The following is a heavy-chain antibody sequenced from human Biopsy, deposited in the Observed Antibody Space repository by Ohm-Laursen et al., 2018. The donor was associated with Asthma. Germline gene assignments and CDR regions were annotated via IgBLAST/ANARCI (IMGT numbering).Heavy chain of an antibody. Sequence: SDTLSLTCTVSGDSITSGGFCWDLIRPPPREGLGWVGNIYKSGQVYYNLSLKSRVTISLDTSKNQFSLQLRSVTAADTAVYYCARQKLVAAEGPFDMWGQGTMVIVSS. V-gene: IGHV4-39*01. D-gene: IGHD1-26*01. J-gene: IGHJ3*02. CDR3: ARQKLVAAEGPFDM. CDR2: IYKSGQV. CDR1: GDSITSGGFC.